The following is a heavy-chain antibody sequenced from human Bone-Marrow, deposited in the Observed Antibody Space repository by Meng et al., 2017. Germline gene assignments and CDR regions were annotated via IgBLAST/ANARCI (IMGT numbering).Heavy chain of an antibody. CDR1: GYTFTSYA. J-gene: IGHJ4*02. V-gene: IGHV1-3*01. Sequence: QVQLVQSGAEVKKPGDSVKVSCKASGYTFTSYAMHWVRQAPGQRLEWMGWINAGNGNTKYSQKFQGRVTITRDTSASTAYMELSSLRSEDTAVYYCARRTAVSGMTFDYWGQGTLVTVSS. D-gene: IGHD4-17*01. CDR2: INAGNGNT. CDR3: ARRTAVSGMTFDY.